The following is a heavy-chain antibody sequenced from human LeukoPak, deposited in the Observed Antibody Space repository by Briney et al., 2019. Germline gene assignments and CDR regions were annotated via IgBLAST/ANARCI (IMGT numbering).Heavy chain of an antibody. J-gene: IGHJ3*02. CDR3: ARDGYDSSGYGASGSGLADAFDI. CDR1: EFTFSSYE. V-gene: IGHV3-48*03. CDR2: ISSSGSTI. D-gene: IGHD3-22*01. Sequence: GGSLRLSCAASEFTFSSYEMNWVRQAPGKGLEWVSYISSSGSTIYYADSVKGRFTISRDNAKNSLYLQMNSLRAEDTAVYYCARDGYDSSGYGASGSGLADAFDIWGQGTMVTVSS.